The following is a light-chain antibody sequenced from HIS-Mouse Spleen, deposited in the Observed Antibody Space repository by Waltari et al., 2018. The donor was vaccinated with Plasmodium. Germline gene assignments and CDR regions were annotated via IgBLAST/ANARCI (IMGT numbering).Light chain of an antibody. CDR3: QQYYSYLLT. CDR1: QGISSY. Sequence: AIRMTQSPSSFSASTGARVTITRRASQGISSYLAWYQQKPGKAPKLLIYAASTLQSGVPSRFSGSGSGTDFTLTISCLQSEDFATYYCQQYYSYLLTFGGGTKVEIK. V-gene: IGKV1-8*01. J-gene: IGKJ4*01. CDR2: AAS.